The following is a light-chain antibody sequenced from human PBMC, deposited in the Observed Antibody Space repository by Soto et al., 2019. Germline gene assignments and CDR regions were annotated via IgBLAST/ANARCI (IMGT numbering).Light chain of an antibody. V-gene: IGKV1-8*01. CDR2: AAS. CDR3: QQYYSYPQWK. Sequence: AIRMTQSPSSFSASTGDRVTITCRASQGISSYLAWYQHKSGKAPNLLLCAASTLQSGVPSRFSGSGSGTEFPITISWLQAEDFATYYCQQYYSYPQWKFGQGTKVEIK. J-gene: IGKJ1*01. CDR1: QGISSY.